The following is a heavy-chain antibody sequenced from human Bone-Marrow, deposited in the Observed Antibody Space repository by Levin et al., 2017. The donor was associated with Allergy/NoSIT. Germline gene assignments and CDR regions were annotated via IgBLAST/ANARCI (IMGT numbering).Heavy chain of an antibody. D-gene: IGHD6-19*01. CDR2: FDPEDGRT. J-gene: IGHJ3*02. CDR3: ATIKLAGWLLDGFDI. Sequence: GGSLRLSCKVSGNILIELSMHWVRLTPGKGLEWMGGFDPEDGRTVYAQTFQGRLTLTEDTSTDTAYMELSSLRSEDTAVYYCATIKLAGWLLDGFDIWGQGTMVTVSS. CDR1: GNILIELS. V-gene: IGHV1-24*01.